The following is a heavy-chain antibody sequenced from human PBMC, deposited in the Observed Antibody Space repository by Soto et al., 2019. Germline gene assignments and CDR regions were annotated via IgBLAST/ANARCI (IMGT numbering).Heavy chain of an antibody. CDR2: ISYHGSNK. D-gene: IGHD5-18*01. J-gene: IGHJ5*02. CDR1: GFSFSSSG. V-gene: IGHV3-30*18. CDR3: AKYSGYGYYGDWFDP. Sequence: GGSLRLSCAASGFSFSSSGMHWVRQAPGKGLEWVAVISYHGSNKYYAESVKGRFTISRDNSENTLYLQMNSLRNEDTAVYYCAKYSGYGYYGDWFDPWGQGTLVTVSS.